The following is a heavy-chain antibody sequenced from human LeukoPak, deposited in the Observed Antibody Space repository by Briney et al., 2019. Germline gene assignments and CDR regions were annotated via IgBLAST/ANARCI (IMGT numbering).Heavy chain of an antibody. CDR2: INHSGST. CDR1: GGSFSGYY. D-gene: IGHD6-6*01. J-gene: IGHJ4*02. CDR3: ARGPRPPYAARPMDY. Sequence: SETLSLTCAVYGGSFSGYYWSWIRQPPGKGLEWIGEINHSGSTNYNPSLKSRVTISVDTSKNQFSLKLSSVPAADTAVYYCARGPRPPYAARPMDYWGQGTLVTVSS. V-gene: IGHV4-34*01.